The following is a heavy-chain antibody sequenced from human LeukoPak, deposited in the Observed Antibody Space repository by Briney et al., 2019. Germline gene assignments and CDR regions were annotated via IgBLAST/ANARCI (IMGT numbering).Heavy chain of an antibody. CDR3: ARVFWETVNTGYYSDF. D-gene: IGHD3-22*01. Sequence: GGSLRLSCVASEFVFSSHAMIWVRQAPGKGLEWISSITSSSSDIFYADSVRGRFTISRDNANNALNLQMNSLRAEDTAVYYCARVFWETVNTGYYSDFWGQGTLVTVSS. CDR1: EFVFSSHA. CDR2: ITSSSSDI. V-gene: IGHV3-21*01. J-gene: IGHJ4*02.